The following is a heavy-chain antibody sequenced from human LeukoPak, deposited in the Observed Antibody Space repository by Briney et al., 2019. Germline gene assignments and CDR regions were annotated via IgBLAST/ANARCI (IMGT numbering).Heavy chain of an antibody. CDR3: ARSTYYDFWREGIFDY. Sequence: SETLSLTCAVYGGSFSGYHWSWIRQPPGKGLEWIGEINHSGSTNYNPSLKSRVTISVDTSKNQFSLKLSSVTAADTAVYYCARSTYYDFWREGIFDYWGQGTLVTVSS. CDR2: INHSGST. J-gene: IGHJ4*02. D-gene: IGHD3-3*01. V-gene: IGHV4-34*01. CDR1: GGSFSGYH.